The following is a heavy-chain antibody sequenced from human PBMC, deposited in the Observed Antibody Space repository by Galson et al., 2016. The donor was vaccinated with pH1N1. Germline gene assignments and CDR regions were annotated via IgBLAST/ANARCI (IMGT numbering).Heavy chain of an antibody. D-gene: IGHD4-17*01. V-gene: IGHV2-5*02. CDR3: ARNGYGDYVGYIGY. Sequence: PALVKPTQTLTLTCTFSGFSLSTSGVGVGWIRQPPGKALEWLALIYWDDDKRYSPSLKSRLTITKDTSKNQVVLTMTNMDPVDTTTYHCARNGYGDYVGYIGYWGQGTLVTVSS. CDR1: GFSLSTSGVG. CDR2: IYWDDDK. J-gene: IGHJ4*02.